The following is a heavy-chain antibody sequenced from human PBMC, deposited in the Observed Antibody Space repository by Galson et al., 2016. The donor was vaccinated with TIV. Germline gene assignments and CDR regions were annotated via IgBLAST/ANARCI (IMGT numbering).Heavy chain of an antibody. CDR2: ISISGGAI. D-gene: IGHD1-1*01. V-gene: IGHV3-48*03. Sequence: SLRLSCAVSGLIFRKYDMNWVRQTPGKGLEWISFISISGGAIYYAHSVQGRFTISRDNAKNSLYLQMNSLRGDDTAVYYCVTATTTPHDYWGQGTLVTVSS. CDR1: GLIFRKYD. CDR3: VTATTTPHDY. J-gene: IGHJ4*02.